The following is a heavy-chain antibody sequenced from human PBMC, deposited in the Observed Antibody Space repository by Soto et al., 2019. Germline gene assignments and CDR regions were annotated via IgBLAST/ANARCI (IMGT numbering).Heavy chain of an antibody. CDR3: MRRSAGSPSPYYGLDV. J-gene: IGHJ6*02. D-gene: IGHD6-6*01. CDR1: GYSFTTYW. CDR2: IHPGDSST. Sequence: GESLKISCNASGYSFTTYWIGWVRQMPGKGLEWMGIIHPGDSSTRYSPSFQGQVIISADKSNTTAYLQWSSLKASDTAIYFCMRRSAGSPSPYYGLDVWGQGTTVTVSS. V-gene: IGHV5-51*01.